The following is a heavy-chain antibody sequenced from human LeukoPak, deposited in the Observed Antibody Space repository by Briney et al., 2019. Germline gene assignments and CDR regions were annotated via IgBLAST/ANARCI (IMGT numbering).Heavy chain of an antibody. CDR1: GFTFGNYV. Sequence: PGGSLRLSCAASGFTFGNYVMHWVRQAPGKGLEWVAVISYDGSNKYYADSVKGQFTISRDNSKNTLYLQMNSLRAEDTAVYYCTLWFGEGIDYWGQGTPVTVSS. CDR2: ISYDGSNK. CDR3: TLWFGEGIDY. J-gene: IGHJ4*02. D-gene: IGHD3-10*01. V-gene: IGHV3-30*04.